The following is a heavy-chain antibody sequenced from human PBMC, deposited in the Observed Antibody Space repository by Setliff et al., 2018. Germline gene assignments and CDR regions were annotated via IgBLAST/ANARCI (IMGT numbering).Heavy chain of an antibody. CDR1: GGSISSYY. CDR3: ARGGNDYKWGAFDI. D-gene: IGHD4-4*01. J-gene: IGHJ3*02. Sequence: PLETLSLTCTVSGGSISSYYWSWIRQPPGKGLEWIGYIYYSGSTNYNPSLKSRVTISVDTSKNQFSLKLSSVTAADTAVYYCARGGNDYKWGAFDIWGQGTMVTVSS. V-gene: IGHV4-59*01. CDR2: IYYSGST.